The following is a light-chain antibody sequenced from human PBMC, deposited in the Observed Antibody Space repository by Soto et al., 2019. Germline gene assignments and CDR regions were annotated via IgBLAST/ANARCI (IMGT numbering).Light chain of an antibody. CDR3: QQFNNYPPFT. CDR1: QGISSA. CDR2: DAS. V-gene: IGKV1D-13*01. Sequence: AIQLTQSPSSLSASVGDRVTITCRASQGISSALAWYQQKPGKAPKLLIYDASSLESGVPSRFSGSGSGTDFTLTISSLRPEDFATYYCQQFNNYPPFTFGPGTKVDIK. J-gene: IGKJ3*01.